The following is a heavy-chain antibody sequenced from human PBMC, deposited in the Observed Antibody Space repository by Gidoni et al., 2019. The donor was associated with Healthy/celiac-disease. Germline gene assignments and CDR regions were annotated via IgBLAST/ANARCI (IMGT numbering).Heavy chain of an antibody. D-gene: IGHD2-15*01. Sequence: EVQLVESGGGLVQPGRSLRLSRTAAGSTLGDYAMSWFRQAPGRGLEWVDFIRSKAYGGTTEYAASVKGRFTISRDDSKSIAYLQKNSLKTEDTAVYYCTREGYCSGGSCSDYWGQGTLVTVSS. V-gene: IGHV3-49*03. CDR3: TREGYCSGGSCSDY. J-gene: IGHJ4*02. CDR1: GSTLGDYA. CDR2: IRSKAYGGTT.